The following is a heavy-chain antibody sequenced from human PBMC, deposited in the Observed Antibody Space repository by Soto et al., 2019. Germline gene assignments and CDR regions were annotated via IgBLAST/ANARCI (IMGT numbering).Heavy chain of an antibody. CDR1: GFSFSSFN. V-gene: IGHV3-21*01. CDR3: ARDLLAGQQLVIPWFHP. J-gene: IGHJ5*02. CDR2: IFTRSSQI. D-gene: IGHD1-26*01. Sequence: GGSLRLSCTASGFSFSSFNMNWFRQAPGKGLEWVSSIFTRSSQIYYADSVKGRFTISRDDAKNSLFLQMNSLSVEDTAVYYCARDLLAGQQLVIPWFHPWGQGTLVTVSS.